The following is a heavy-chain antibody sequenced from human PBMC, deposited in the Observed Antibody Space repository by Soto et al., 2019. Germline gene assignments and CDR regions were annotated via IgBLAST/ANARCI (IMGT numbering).Heavy chain of an antibody. CDR1: GFTFSSYG. J-gene: IGHJ4*02. V-gene: IGHV3-33*01. Sequence: QVQLVESGGGVVQTGRSLRLSCAASGFTFSSYGMHWVRQAPGKGLEWVAVIWYDGSNKYYADSVKGRFTISRDNSKNTLYLQMNSLRAEDTAVYYCARDGQYSSGWYSYWGQGTLVTVSS. D-gene: IGHD6-19*01. CDR3: ARDGQYSSGWYSY. CDR2: IWYDGSNK.